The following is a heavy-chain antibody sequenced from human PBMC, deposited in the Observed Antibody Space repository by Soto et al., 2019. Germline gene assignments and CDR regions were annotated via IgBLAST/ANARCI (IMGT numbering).Heavy chain of an antibody. V-gene: IGHV3-23*01. CDR2: ISGSGGST. Sequence: ELQLLESGGGLVQPGGSLRLSCAASGFIFGSYAMSWVRQAPGKGLEWVSAISGSGGSTYYADSVKGRFTISRDNSMNTLYLQMNSLRAEDTAVYYCAIEKISTSCCNWFDPWGQGTLVTVSS. D-gene: IGHD2-2*01. CDR3: AIEKISTSCCNWFDP. J-gene: IGHJ5*02. CDR1: GFIFGSYA.